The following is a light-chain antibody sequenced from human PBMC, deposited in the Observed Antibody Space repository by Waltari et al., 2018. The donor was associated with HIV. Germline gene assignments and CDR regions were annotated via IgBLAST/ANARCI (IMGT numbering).Light chain of an antibody. CDR1: SSDGGGYHL. J-gene: IGLJ2*01. Sequence: QSALTQPASVSGSPGQSLPIPCTGTSSDGGGYHLVSWYQQHPGKAPKLMIYEVSKRPSGVSNRFSGSKSGNTASLTISGLQAEDEADYYCCAYAGSTTYVIFGGGTKLTVL. V-gene: IGLV2-23*02. CDR2: EVS. CDR3: CAYAGSTTYVI.